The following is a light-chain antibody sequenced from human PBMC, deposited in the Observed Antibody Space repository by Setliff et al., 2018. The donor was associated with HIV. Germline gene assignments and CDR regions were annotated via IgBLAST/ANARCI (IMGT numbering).Light chain of an antibody. CDR2: DVT. CDR1: SSDVGAYNY. CDR3: CSYAGSYTYS. Sequence: SVLTQPRSVSGSPGQSVTFSCTGSSSDVGAYNYVSWYQQHPGKAPKLMIYDVTKRPSGVPDRFSGSKSGNTASLTISGLQAEDEADYYCCSYAGSYTYSFGSGTKVTV. V-gene: IGLV2-11*01. J-gene: IGLJ1*01.